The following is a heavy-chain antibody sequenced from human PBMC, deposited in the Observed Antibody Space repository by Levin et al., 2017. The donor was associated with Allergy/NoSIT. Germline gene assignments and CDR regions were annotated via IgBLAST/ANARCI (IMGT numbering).Heavy chain of an antibody. CDR3: ARDQNGDYGHDAFDI. V-gene: IGHV3-7*01. J-gene: IGHJ3*02. CDR2: IKQDGSEK. Sequence: GESLKISCAASGFTFSSYWMSWVRQAPGKGLEWVANIKQDGSEKYYVDSVKGRFTISRDNAKNSLYLQMNSLRAEDTAVYYCARDQNGDYGHDAFDIWGQGTMVTVSS. CDR1: GFTFSSYW. D-gene: IGHD4-17*01.